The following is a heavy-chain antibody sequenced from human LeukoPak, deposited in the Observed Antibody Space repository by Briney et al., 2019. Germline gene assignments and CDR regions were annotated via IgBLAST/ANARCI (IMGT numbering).Heavy chain of an antibody. V-gene: IGHV3-30*04. J-gene: IGHJ4*02. D-gene: IGHD6-19*01. CDR1: GFTFSSYA. CDR3: GRDQGGSIGWYGDY. Sequence: GGSLRLSCAASGFTFSSYAMDWVRQAPGKGLEWGAFISNDGTNKYYADSVKGRFTISRDNSKNTLYLQMNSLRAEDTAVYYCGRDQGGSIGWYGDYWGQGTLVTVSS. CDR2: ISNDGTNK.